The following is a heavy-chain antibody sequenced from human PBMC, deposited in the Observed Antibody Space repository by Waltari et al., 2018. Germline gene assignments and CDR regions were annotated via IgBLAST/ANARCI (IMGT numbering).Heavy chain of an antibody. CDR1: GFSLSTSGVG. J-gene: IGHJ3*02. CDR2: IYWDDDK. CDR3: AHRAAAVYIVGAFDI. Sequence: QITLKESGPTLVKPTQTLTLTCTFSGFSLSTSGVGVGWIRQPPGKALEWLALIYWDDDKRYSPSLKSRFTITKDTSKNQVVLTMTNMDPVDTATYYCAHRAAAVYIVGAFDIWGQGTMVTVSS. V-gene: IGHV2-5*02. D-gene: IGHD6-13*01.